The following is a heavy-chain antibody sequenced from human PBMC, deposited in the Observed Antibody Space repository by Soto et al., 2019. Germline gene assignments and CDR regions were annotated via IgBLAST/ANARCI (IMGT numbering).Heavy chain of an antibody. Sequence: PGESLKISCKGSGYSFTGYWIGWVRQMPGKGLEWMGIIYPGDSDTRYSPSFQGQVTISADKSISTAYLQWSSLKASDTAMYYCAGAGGYWSSTSCPEGYYYYGMDVWGQGTTVTVSS. CDR3: AGAGGYWSSTSCPEGYYYYGMDV. J-gene: IGHJ6*02. CDR1: GYSFTGYW. D-gene: IGHD2-2*01. CDR2: IYPGDSDT. V-gene: IGHV5-51*01.